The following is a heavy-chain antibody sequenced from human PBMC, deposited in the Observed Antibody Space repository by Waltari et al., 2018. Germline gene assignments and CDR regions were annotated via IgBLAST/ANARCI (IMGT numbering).Heavy chain of an antibody. Sequence: QVQLVESGGGVVQPGRSLRLSCAASGFTFSSYGMQWVRQAPGKGLEWVAVISYDGSNKYYADSVKGRFTISRDNSKNTLYLQMNSLRAEDTAVYYCANSLVGGSYDYWGQGTLVTVSS. D-gene: IGHD1-26*01. CDR1: GFTFSSYG. CDR3: ANSLVGGSYDY. V-gene: IGHV3-30*18. J-gene: IGHJ4*02. CDR2: ISYDGSNK.